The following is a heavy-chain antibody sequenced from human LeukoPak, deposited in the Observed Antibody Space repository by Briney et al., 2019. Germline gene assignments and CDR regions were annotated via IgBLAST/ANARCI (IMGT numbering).Heavy chain of an antibody. D-gene: IGHD1-1*01. CDR3: VRYRDGTLDI. J-gene: IGHJ3*02. CDR1: GFSFSSYW. V-gene: IGHV3-74*01. CDR2: IYADGRRT. Sequence: PGGPLRLSCAASGFSFSSYWMHWVRQAPGKGLVWVSRIYADGRRTDYADSVKGRFTISRDNANNTLYLHMNSLRAEDTAVYYCVRYRDGTLDIWGQGAMVTVSS.